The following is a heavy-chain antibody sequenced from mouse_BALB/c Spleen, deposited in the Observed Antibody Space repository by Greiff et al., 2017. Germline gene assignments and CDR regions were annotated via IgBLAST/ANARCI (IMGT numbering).Heavy chain of an antibody. Sequence: EVHLVESGGGLVKPGGSLKLSCAASGFTFSSYAMSWVRQTPEKRLEWVASISSGGSTYYPDSVKGRFTISRDNAKNTLYLQMSSLKSEDTAMYYCARETGYYGMDYWGQGTSVTVSS. CDR3: ARETGYYGMDY. J-gene: IGHJ4*01. CDR1: GFTFSSYA. CDR2: ISSGGST. D-gene: IGHD4-1*01. V-gene: IGHV5-6-5*01.